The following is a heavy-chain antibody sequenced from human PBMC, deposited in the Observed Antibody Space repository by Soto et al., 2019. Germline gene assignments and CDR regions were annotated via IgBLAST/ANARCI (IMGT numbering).Heavy chain of an antibody. D-gene: IGHD2-15*01. V-gene: IGHV1-69*01. CDR2: IIPIFGTA. J-gene: IGHJ6*02. CDR3: ARANLTNCSGGSCYPYYYYYYGMDV. CDR1: GGTFSSYA. Sequence: GXSVKVSCKASGGTFSSYAISWVRQAPVQGLEWMGGIIPIFGTANYAQKFQGRVTITADESTSTAYMELSSLRSEDTAVYYCARANLTNCSGGSCYPYYYYYYGMDVWGQGTTVTVSS.